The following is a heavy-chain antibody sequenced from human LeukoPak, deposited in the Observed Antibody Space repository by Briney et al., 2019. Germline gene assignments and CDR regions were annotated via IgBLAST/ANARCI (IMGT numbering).Heavy chain of an antibody. CDR3: ARDADYSSGWLFDY. Sequence: GSLSLSCAAPGFTFSSYAMHWVRQAPGKGLEWVAVISYDGSNKYYADSVKGRFTISRDNSKNTLYLQMNSLRAEDTAVYYCARDADYSSGWLFDYWGQGTLVTVSS. V-gene: IGHV3-30-3*01. CDR1: GFTFSSYA. CDR2: ISYDGSNK. J-gene: IGHJ4*02. D-gene: IGHD6-19*01.